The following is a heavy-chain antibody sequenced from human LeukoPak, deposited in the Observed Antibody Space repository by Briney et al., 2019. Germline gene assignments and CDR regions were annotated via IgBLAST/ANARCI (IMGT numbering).Heavy chain of an antibody. V-gene: IGHV3-13*01. J-gene: IGHJ6*03. Sequence: GGSLRLSCAASGFTFSSFDMHWVRQPTGQGLEWASTIGTASDTYYPGSVEGRFTLSRDNAKNSFYLQMNSLTAGDTAVYYCARGPPRGKYYYMDVWGKGTTVTVSS. CDR3: ARGPPRGKYYYMDV. CDR2: IGTASDT. CDR1: GFTFSSFD. D-gene: IGHD1-1*01.